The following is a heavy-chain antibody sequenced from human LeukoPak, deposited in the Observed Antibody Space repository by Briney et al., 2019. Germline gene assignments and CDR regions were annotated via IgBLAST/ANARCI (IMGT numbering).Heavy chain of an antibody. CDR3: ARGGQLWFRATRLDY. J-gene: IGHJ4*02. Sequence: ASVKVSCKASGGTFISYAISWVRQAPGQGLEWMGGIIPIFGTANYAQKFQGRVTITADESTSTAYMELSSLRSEDTAVYYCARGGQLWFRATRLDYWGQGTLVTVSS. CDR2: IIPIFGTA. CDR1: GGTFISYA. V-gene: IGHV1-69*13. D-gene: IGHD5-18*01.